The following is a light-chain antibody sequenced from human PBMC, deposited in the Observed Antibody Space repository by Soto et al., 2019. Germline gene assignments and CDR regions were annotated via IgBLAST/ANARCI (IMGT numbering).Light chain of an antibody. V-gene: IGKV3-20*01. CDR2: GAS. J-gene: IGKJ1*01. Sequence: ILLTHSPGTLSVSPGEIASLSFSASQSVSSSYLAWYQQKPGQAPRLLIYGASSRATGIPDRFSGSGSGTDFTLTISRLEPEDFAVYYCQQYGSSPWTFGQGTKVDIK. CDR1: QSVSSSY. CDR3: QQYGSSPWT.